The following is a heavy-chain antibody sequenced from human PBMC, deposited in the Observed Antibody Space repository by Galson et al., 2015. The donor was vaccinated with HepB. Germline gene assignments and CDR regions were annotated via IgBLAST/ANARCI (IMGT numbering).Heavy chain of an antibody. CDR1: GGTFSSYA. D-gene: IGHD3-16*01. CDR2: IIPIFGTA. CDR3: ARDRGGLPDYYYYMDV. J-gene: IGHJ6*03. Sequence: SVKVSCKASGGTFSSYAISWVRQAPGQGLEWMGGIIPIFGTANYAQKFQGRVTITADESTSTAYMELSSLRSEDTAVYYCARDRGGLPDYYYYMDVWGKGTTVTVSS. V-gene: IGHV1-69*13.